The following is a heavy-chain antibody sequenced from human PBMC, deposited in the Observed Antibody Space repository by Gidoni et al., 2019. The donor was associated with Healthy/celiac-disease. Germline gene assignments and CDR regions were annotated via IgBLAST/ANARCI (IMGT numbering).Heavy chain of an antibody. J-gene: IGHJ4*02. CDR3: ARDIPLGVTTLSLYDY. Sequence: EVQLVESGGGLVQPGGSLRLSCAASVFTFSSYWMSWVRQAPGKGLEWVANIKQDGREKYYVDSVKGRLTISRDNAKNSLYLQMNSLRAEDTAVYYCARDIPLGVTTLSLYDYWGQGTLVTVSS. D-gene: IGHD4-17*01. CDR2: IKQDGREK. CDR1: VFTFSSYW. V-gene: IGHV3-7*01.